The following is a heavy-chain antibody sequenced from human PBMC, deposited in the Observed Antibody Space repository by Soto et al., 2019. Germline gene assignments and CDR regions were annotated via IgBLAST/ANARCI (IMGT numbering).Heavy chain of an antibody. CDR2: INHSGST. CDR3: ASILGYSYGNPSDY. Sequence: SETLSLTCAVYGGSFSGYYWSWIRQPPGKGLEWIGEINHSGSTNYNPSLKSRVTISVDTSKNQFSLKLSSVTAADTAVYYCASILGYSYGNPSDYWGQGTLVTVSS. J-gene: IGHJ4*02. CDR1: GGSFSGYY. V-gene: IGHV4-34*01. D-gene: IGHD5-18*01.